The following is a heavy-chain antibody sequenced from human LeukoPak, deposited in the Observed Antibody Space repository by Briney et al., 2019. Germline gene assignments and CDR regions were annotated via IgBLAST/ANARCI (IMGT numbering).Heavy chain of an antibody. Sequence: GGSLRLSCAASGFTFSGYGMHWVRQAPGKGLEWVAVISYDGSNKYYADSVKGRFTISRDNSKNTLYLQMNSLRAEDTAVYYCAKDRIFSYYYDSSGYSFDYWGQGTLVTVSS. J-gene: IGHJ4*02. D-gene: IGHD3-22*01. CDR1: GFTFSGYG. CDR2: ISYDGSNK. CDR3: AKDRIFSYYYDSSGYSFDY. V-gene: IGHV3-30*18.